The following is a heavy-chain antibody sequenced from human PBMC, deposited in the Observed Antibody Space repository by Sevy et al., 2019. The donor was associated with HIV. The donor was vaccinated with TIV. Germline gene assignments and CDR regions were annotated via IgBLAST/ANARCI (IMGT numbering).Heavy chain of an antibody. CDR2: IYYSGST. CDR1: GASISSDY. Sequence: PPLLSQSQTLSLTCTVSGASISSDYWTWIRQPPGKGLEWIGYIYYSGSTKYNPSLQSRVTISINTSKNQFSLKLSSVTAADTAVYYCARAIRVKEGLAFDIWGQGTMVTVSS. V-gene: IGHV4-59*01. CDR3: ARAIRVKEGLAFDI. J-gene: IGHJ3*02.